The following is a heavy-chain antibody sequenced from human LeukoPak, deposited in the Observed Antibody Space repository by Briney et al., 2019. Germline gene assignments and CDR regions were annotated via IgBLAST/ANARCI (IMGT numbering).Heavy chain of an antibody. CDR1: GGSISSSSYY. V-gene: IGHV4-39*07. CDR3: AREVYGAYCGGDCYLPIY. Sequence: KPSQTLSLTCTVSGGSISSSSYYWGWIRQPPGKGLEWIGSIYYSGSTYYNPSLKSRVTISVDTSKNQFSLKLSSVTAADTAVYYCAREVYGAYCGGDCYLPIYWGQGTLVTVSS. J-gene: IGHJ4*02. D-gene: IGHD2-21*02. CDR2: IYYSGST.